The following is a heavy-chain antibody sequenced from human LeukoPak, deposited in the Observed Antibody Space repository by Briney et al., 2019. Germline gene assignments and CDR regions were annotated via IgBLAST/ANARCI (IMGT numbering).Heavy chain of an antibody. CDR3: ARGNYYDSSLWDY. CDR2: INPNSGGT. J-gene: IGHJ4*02. D-gene: IGHD3-22*01. CDR1: GYTFTGYY. Sequence: GASVKVSCKASGYTFTGYYIHWVRQAPGQGLEWMGWINPNSGGTNYAQRFQGRVTMTRDTSISTDYMELSRLRADDTAVYYCARGNYYDSSLWDYWGQGTLVTVSS. V-gene: IGHV1-2*02.